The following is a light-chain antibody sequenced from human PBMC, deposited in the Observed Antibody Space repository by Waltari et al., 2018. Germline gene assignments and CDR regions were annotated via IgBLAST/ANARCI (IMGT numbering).Light chain of an antibody. V-gene: IGLV2-8*01. CDR2: EVT. CDR3: TSYSGSDTII. CDR1: SRDTAGSNY. J-gene: IGLJ2*01. Sequence: QSALTQPPSASGSPGQSVTISSTGTSRDTAGSNYVSWYQQHPGKAPQLMIYEVTERPSGVPDRFSGSKSGNTASLTVSGLRTEDEADYYCTSYSGSDTIIFGGGTKLTVL.